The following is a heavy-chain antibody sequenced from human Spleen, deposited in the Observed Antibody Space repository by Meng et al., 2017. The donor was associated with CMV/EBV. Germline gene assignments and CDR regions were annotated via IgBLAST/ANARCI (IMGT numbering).Heavy chain of an antibody. D-gene: IGHD6-19*01. CDR1: GGSFSGYY. CDR2: IYYSGST. CDR3: ARLLSSGWYYFDY. J-gene: IGHJ4*02. V-gene: IGHV4-34*01. Sequence: GSLRLSCAVYGGSFSGYYWSWIRQPPGKGLDWIGSIYYSGSTYYNPSLKSRVTISVDTSKNQFSLKLSSVTAADTAVYYCARLLSSGWYYFDYWGQGALVTVSS.